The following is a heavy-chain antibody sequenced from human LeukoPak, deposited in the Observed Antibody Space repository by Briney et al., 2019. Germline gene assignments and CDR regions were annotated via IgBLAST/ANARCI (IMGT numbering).Heavy chain of an antibody. CDR1: GGTFSSHA. CDR2: IISIFGTA. D-gene: IGHD1-26*01. V-gene: IGHV1-69*13. Sequence: GASVKVSCKASGGTFSSHAISWVRQAPGQGLEWMGEIISIFGTANYAQKFQGRVTITADESTSTAYMELSSLRSEDTAVYYCARGWADAFDIWGQGTMVTVSS. CDR3: ARGWADAFDI. J-gene: IGHJ3*02.